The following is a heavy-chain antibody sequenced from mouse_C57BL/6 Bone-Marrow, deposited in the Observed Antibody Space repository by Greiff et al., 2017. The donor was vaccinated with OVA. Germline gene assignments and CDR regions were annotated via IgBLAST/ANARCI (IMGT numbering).Heavy chain of an antibody. CDR3: AKSPSFYYGSSYGYFDY. CDR1: GFSLTSYG. Sequence: VQLQQSGPGLVQPSQSLSITCTVSGFSLTSYGVHWVRQPPGKGLEWLGVIWSGGSTDYNAAFISRLSISKDNSKSQVFFKMNSLQADDTAIYYCAKSPSFYYGSSYGYFDYWGQGTTLTVSS. CDR2: IWSGGST. J-gene: IGHJ2*01. V-gene: IGHV2-4*01. D-gene: IGHD1-1*01.